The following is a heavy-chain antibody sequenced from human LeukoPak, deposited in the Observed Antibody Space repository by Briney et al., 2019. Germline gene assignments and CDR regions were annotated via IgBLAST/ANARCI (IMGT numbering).Heavy chain of an antibody. V-gene: IGHV1-2*06. CDR3: ARVPYDILTGAYYFDY. D-gene: IGHD3-9*01. J-gene: IGHJ4*02. Sequence: GASVKVSCKASGYTFTSYDINWVRQAPGQGLEWMGRINPNSGGTNYAQKFQGRVTMTRDTSISTAYMELSRLRSDDTAVYYCARVPYDILTGAYYFDYWGQGTLVTVSS. CDR2: INPNSGGT. CDR1: GYTFTSYD.